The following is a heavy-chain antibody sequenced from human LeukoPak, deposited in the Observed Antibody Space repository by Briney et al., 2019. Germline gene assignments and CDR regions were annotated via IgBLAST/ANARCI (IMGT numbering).Heavy chain of an antibody. J-gene: IGHJ4*02. CDR2: ISSSSSYI. CDR1: GFTVSSNY. V-gene: IGHV3-21*01. Sequence: GGSLRLSCAVSGFTVSSNYMSWVRQAPGKGLEWVSSISSSSSYIYYADSVKGRFTISRDNAKNSLYLQMNSLRAEDTAVYYCARLLQAAAGSFDYWGQGTLVTVSS. D-gene: IGHD6-13*01. CDR3: ARLLQAAAGSFDY.